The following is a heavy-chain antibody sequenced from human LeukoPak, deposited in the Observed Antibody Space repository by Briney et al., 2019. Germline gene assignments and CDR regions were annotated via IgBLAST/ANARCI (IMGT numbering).Heavy chain of an antibody. D-gene: IGHD5-24*01. CDR2: IYYSGST. V-gene: IGHV4-59*01. J-gene: IGHJ4*02. Sequence: PSETLSLTCSVSDDSITMYYWTWIRQPPGKGLEWIGYIYYSGSTNYNPSLKSRVTISVDTSKNQFSLKLSSVTAADTAVYYCARDRGTERWLQLRHYSLDYWGQGTLVTVSS. CDR1: DDSITMYY. CDR3: ARDRGTERWLQLRHYSLDY.